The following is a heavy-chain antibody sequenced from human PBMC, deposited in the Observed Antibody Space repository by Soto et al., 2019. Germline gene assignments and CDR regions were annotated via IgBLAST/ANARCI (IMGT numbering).Heavy chain of an antibody. Sequence: PSQTLSLTCAISGDSVSSNSAAWNWIRQSPSRGLEWLGRTYYRSKWYNDYAVSVKSRITINPDTSKNQFSLQLNSVTPEDTAVYYCARDISLAVAGYYYYGVDVWGQGTTVTVSS. CDR1: GDSVSSNSAA. CDR3: ARDISLAVAGYYYYGVDV. CDR2: TYYRSKWYN. D-gene: IGHD6-19*01. J-gene: IGHJ6*02. V-gene: IGHV6-1*01.